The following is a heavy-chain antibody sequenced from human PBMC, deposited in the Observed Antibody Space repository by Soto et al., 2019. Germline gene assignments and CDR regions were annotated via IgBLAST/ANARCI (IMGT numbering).Heavy chain of an antibody. Sequence: PSETLSLTCAVYGGSFSCYYWSWIRQPPGKGLEWIGEINHSGSTNYNPSLKSRVTISVDTSKNQFSLKLSSVTAADTAVYYCARSRYYYGSGSYYYYYYGMDVWGQGTTVTVSS. CDR2: INHSGST. CDR3: ARSRYYYGSGSYYYYYYGMDV. D-gene: IGHD3-10*01. J-gene: IGHJ6*02. CDR1: GGSFSCYY. V-gene: IGHV4-34*01.